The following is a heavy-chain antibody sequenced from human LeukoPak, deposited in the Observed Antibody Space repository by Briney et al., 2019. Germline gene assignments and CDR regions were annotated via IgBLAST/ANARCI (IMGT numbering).Heavy chain of an antibody. J-gene: IGHJ4*02. CDR1: GYSFTSYW. D-gene: IGHD4-17*01. V-gene: IGHV5-51*01. CDR3: ARTDYGEGDYYFDY. CDR2: IYPGDSDT. Sequence: GESLKISCKGSGYSFTSYWIGWVRQMPGKGLEWMGIIYPGDSDTRYSPSFQGQVTISADKSISTAYLQWGSLKASDTSMYYCARTDYGEGDYYFDYRGQGTLVTVSS.